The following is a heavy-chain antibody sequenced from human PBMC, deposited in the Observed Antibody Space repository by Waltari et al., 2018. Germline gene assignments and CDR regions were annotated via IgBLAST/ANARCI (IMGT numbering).Heavy chain of an antibody. Sequence: QVTLVQSGAEVRKPGSSMKSSCTASGGTINNTGINWGRQAHGQGLEWMGRIIPNLGIPNYAQKFHGRVTISADTSTNTAYMEVHSLASDDTAVFYCARDGGRPDAAFDIWGQGTLVTVS. D-gene: IGHD3-16*01. CDR1: GGTINNTG. V-gene: IGHV1-69*04. CDR2: IIPNLGIP. J-gene: IGHJ3*02. CDR3: ARDGGRPDAAFDI.